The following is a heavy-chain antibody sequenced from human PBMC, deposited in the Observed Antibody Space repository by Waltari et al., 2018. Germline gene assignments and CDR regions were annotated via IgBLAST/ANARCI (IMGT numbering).Heavy chain of an antibody. V-gene: IGHV4-61*09. Sequence: QVTLQESGPGLVKPSQTLSLTCTVSGGSISSGSYYWSWIRQPAGKGLEWIGYIYTSGSTNYNPSLKSRVTISVDTSKNQFSLKLSSVTAADTTVYYCARFPSLGGWYDYWGQGTLVTVSS. D-gene: IGHD6-19*01. J-gene: IGHJ4*02. CDR3: ARFPSLGGWYDY. CDR1: GGSISSGSYY. CDR2: IYTSGST.